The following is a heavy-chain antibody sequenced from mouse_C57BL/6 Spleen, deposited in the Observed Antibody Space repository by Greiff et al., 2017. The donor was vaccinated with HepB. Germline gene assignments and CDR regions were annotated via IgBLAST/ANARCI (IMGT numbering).Heavy chain of an antibody. J-gene: IGHJ2*01. D-gene: IGHD2-1*01. Sequence: EVMLVESEGGLVQPGSSMKLSCTASGFTFSDYYMAWVRQVPEKGLEWVANINYDGSSTYYLDSLKSRFIISRDNAKNILYLQKSSLKSEDTATYYCARFGNFYYFDYWGQGTTLTVSS. V-gene: IGHV5-16*01. CDR3: ARFGNFYYFDY. CDR2: INYDGSST. CDR1: GFTFSDYY.